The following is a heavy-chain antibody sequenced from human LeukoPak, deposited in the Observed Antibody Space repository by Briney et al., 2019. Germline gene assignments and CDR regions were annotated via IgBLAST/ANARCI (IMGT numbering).Heavy chain of an antibody. J-gene: IGHJ4*02. CDR2: INHSGST. Sequence: SETLSLTCAVYGGSFSGYYWSWIRQPPGKGLEWIGEINHSGSTNYNPSLKSRVTISVDTSKNQFSLKLSSVTAADTAVYYCARVGTNLRQSFDYWGQGTLVTVSS. CDR3: ARVGTNLRQSFDY. V-gene: IGHV4-34*01. CDR1: GGSFSGYY. D-gene: IGHD7-27*01.